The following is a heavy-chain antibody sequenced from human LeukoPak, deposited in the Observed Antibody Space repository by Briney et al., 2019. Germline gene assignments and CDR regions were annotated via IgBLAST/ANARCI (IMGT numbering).Heavy chain of an antibody. CDR1: GFTFSSYE. J-gene: IGHJ6*02. CDR3: AGYCSSTSCYSSYYGMDV. Sequence: GGSLRLSCAASGFTFSSYEMNWVRQAPGRGLEGVSYISSSGSTIYYADSVKGRFTISRDNAKNSLYLQMNSLRAEDTAVYYCAGYCSSTSCYSSYYGMDVWGQGTTVTVSS. V-gene: IGHV3-48*03. D-gene: IGHD2-2*01. CDR2: ISSSGSTI.